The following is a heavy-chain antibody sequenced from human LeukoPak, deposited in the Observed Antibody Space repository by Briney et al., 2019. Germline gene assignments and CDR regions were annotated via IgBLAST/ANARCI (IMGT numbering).Heavy chain of an antibody. Sequence: GGSLRLSGAASGFTFSSYGMRWVRQAPGKGLEWVAFIRYDGSNKYYADSVKGRFTISRDNSKNTLYLQMNSLRAEDTAVYYCAKEFGDSSGYYSLFDYWGQGTLVPVSS. J-gene: IGHJ4*02. D-gene: IGHD3-22*01. CDR1: GFTFSSYG. CDR3: AKEFGDSSGYYSLFDY. V-gene: IGHV3-30*02. CDR2: IRYDGSNK.